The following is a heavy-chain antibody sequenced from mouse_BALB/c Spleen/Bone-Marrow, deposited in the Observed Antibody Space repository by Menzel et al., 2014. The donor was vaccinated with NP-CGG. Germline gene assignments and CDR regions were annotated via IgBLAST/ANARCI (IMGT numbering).Heavy chain of an antibody. CDR2: ISSGSSII. CDR3: ARERTGFDY. V-gene: IGHV5-17*02. D-gene: IGHD4-1*01. Sequence: EVQLVESGGGLVQPGGSRKLSCAASGFTFXYFGMHWVRQAPEKGLEWVAYISSGSSIIYYADTVKGRFTISRDNPKNTLFLQMTSLRSEDTAMYYCARERTGFDYWGQGTTLTVSS. CDR1: GFTFXYFG. J-gene: IGHJ2*01.